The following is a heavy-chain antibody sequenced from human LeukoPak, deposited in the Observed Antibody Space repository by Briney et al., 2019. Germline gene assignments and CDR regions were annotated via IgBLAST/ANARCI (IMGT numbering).Heavy chain of an antibody. Sequence: SETLSLTCTVSGGSISSSSYYWGWIRQPPGKGLEWIGSIYYSGSTYYNPSLKSRVTISVDTSKNQFSLKLSSVTAADTAVYYCARLRIVVVVAATNSGNNWFDPWGRGTLVTVSS. J-gene: IGHJ5*02. V-gene: IGHV4-39*01. CDR2: IYYSGST. CDR1: GGSISSSSYY. CDR3: ARLRIVVVVAATNSGNNWFDP. D-gene: IGHD2-15*01.